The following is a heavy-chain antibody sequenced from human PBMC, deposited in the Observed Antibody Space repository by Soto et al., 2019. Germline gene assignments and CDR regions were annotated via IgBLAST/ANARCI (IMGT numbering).Heavy chain of an antibody. D-gene: IGHD5-12*01. CDR3: ARGDGYKFDY. V-gene: IGHV1-8*01. Sequence: QVQLVQSGAEVKKPGASVKVSCKASGYTFISYDINWVRQATGQGLEWMGWMNPNTGDTGYAQKFQGRDTMTRNTSINAANLELSSLKSDDTTVYFCARGDGYKFDYWGQGTLVTVSS. J-gene: IGHJ4*02. CDR1: GYTFISYD. CDR2: MNPNTGDT.